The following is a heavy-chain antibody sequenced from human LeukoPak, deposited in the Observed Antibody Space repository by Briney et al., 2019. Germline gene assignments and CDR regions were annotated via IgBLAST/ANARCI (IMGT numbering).Heavy chain of an antibody. CDR1: GGSISSYY. Sequence: KPSETLSLTCTVSGGSISSYYWSWIRQPPGKGLEWIGEVNHSGTTNYNPSLKSRVTISVDTSKNQFSLKLSSVTAADTAVYYCARGARSSSSWRLGNWFDPWGQGTLVTVSS. J-gene: IGHJ5*02. V-gene: IGHV4-34*01. CDR3: ARGARSSSSWRLGNWFDP. CDR2: VNHSGTT. D-gene: IGHD6-13*01.